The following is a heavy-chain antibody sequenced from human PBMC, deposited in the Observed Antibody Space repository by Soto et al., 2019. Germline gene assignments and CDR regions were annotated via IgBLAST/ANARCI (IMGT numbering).Heavy chain of an antibody. CDR1: GFTFSSFA. D-gene: IGHD3-10*01. CDR3: AKSPEKVRGVTFDY. CDR2: ISGSSGTT. J-gene: IGHJ4*02. Sequence: EVQLLESGGGLVQPGGSLRLSCVASGFTFSSFAMSWVRQAPGKGLEWVSGISGSSGTTYNADSVKGRFTISRDNSKNTLYLQMNSLRAEDTAVYYCAKSPEKVRGVTFDYWGQGTLVTVSS. V-gene: IGHV3-23*01.